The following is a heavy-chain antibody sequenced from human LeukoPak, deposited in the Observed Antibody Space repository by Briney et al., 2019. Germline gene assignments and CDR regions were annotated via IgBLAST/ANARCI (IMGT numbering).Heavy chain of an antibody. Sequence: SETLSLTCTVSGGSISSYYWSWIRQPPGKGLEWIGYIYSSGATEYNPSLESRVTISVDTSKNQFSLKLSSVTAADTAVYYCVKHVQGGFDPWGQGTLVTVSS. J-gene: IGHJ5*02. D-gene: IGHD1-1*01. V-gene: IGHV4-59*08. CDR3: VKHVQGGFDP. CDR1: GGSISSYY. CDR2: IYSSGAT.